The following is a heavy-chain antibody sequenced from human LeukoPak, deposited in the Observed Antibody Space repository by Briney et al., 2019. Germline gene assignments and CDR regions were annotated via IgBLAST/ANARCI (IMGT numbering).Heavy chain of an antibody. CDR1: EITFSDYS. CDR3: ARGRYDFWSGRIRYNWFDP. V-gene: IGHV3-33*08. J-gene: IGHJ5*02. D-gene: IGHD3-3*01. Sequence: PGGSLRLSCVASEITFSDYSMNWVRQAPGKGLEWVAVIWYDGSNKYYADSVKGRFTISRDNSKNTLYLQMNSLRAEDTAVYYCARGRYDFWSGRIRYNWFDPWGQGTLVTVSS. CDR2: IWYDGSNK.